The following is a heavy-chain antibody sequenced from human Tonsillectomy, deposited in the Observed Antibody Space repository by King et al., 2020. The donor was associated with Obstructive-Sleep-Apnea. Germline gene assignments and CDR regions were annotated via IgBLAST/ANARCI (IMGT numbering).Heavy chain of an antibody. CDR3: ARDISFPLVGGTYYHYGMDV. CDR2: ISSSSSDI. J-gene: IGHJ6*02. D-gene: IGHD3-10*01. V-gene: IGHV3-48*04. Sequence: VQLVEAGGGLVQPGGSLRLSFAASGFTCYSYIMNWVGQDPGMGLEWVSYISSSSSDIFYVDSFEGRFTISRDNAKYSLSLQMSSLRAEDTAVYYCARDISFPLVGGTYYHYGMDVWGQGTTVTVSS. CDR1: GFTCYSYI.